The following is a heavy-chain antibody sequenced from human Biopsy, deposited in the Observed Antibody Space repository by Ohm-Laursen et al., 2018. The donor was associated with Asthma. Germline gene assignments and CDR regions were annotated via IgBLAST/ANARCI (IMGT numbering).Heavy chain of an antibody. V-gene: IGHV3-33*01. Sequence: SLRLSCSASGFTFGSYGLHWVRQAPGKGLERVADIWFDGSNKHYADSVKGRFTISRDNSKNTLYLQMNSLRAEDTALYYCGRERSYMVDYWGQGTLVIVSS. D-gene: IGHD3-10*01. CDR3: GRERSYMVDY. CDR2: IWFDGSNK. CDR1: GFTFGSYG. J-gene: IGHJ4*02.